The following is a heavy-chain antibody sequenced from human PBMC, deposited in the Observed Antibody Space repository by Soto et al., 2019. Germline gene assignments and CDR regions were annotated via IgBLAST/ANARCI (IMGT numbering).Heavy chain of an antibody. CDR1: RFSLSGGGTG. V-gene: IGHV2-5*01. D-gene: IGHD3-22*01. J-gene: IGHJ4*02. CDR3: AHRRDIDSSGYVR. CDR2: IYWNDDR. Sequence: GSTLMHRTQTPTLTCTFSRFSLSGGGTGLGWIRQPPGKALEWVSLIYWNDDRRYSPSLKTRLTITKDTSKNQVVLTMTNMDPVDTATYYCAHRRDIDSSGYVRCGQGILVTVYS.